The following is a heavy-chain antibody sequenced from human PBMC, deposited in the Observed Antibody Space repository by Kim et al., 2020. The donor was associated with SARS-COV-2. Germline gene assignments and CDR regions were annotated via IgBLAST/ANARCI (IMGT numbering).Heavy chain of an antibody. J-gene: IGHJ3*02. D-gene: IGHD1-26*01. CDR2: K. CDR3: ASPLAREAFDI. Sequence: KYCANPVKGRFTIPRDIPKNALYLQMNSLRAGATAVYYCASPLAREAFDIWGQGTMVTVSS. V-gene: IGHV3-11*01.